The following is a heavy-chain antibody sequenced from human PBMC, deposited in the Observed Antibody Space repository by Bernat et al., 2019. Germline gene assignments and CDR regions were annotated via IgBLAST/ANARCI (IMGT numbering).Heavy chain of an antibody. D-gene: IGHD3/OR15-3a*01. CDR1: GGSVSSSSYY. CDR2: IYYSGTT. CDR3: ARLDFWTGSGASYFDL. V-gene: IGHV4-39*01. Sequence: QLQLQASGPGLVKPSETLSLTCAVSGGSVSSSSYYWGWVRQPPGKGLEWIGNIYYSGTTYFNPSLKSRITVSVDTSKNQFSLKLSSMTAADTAVYYCARLDFWTGSGASYFDLWGQGTLVTVSS. J-gene: IGHJ4*02.